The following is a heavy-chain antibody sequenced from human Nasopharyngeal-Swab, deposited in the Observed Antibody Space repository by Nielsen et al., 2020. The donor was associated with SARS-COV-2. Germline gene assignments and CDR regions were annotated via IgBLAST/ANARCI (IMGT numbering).Heavy chain of an antibody. CDR1: GFTFSSSG. Sequence: GESLKISCAASGFTFSSSGMHWVRQAPGKGLEWVAVIWYDGSNKYYADSVKGRFTISRDNSKNTLYLQMNSLRAEDTAVYYCAREDTAMVVDYWGQGTLVTVSS. V-gene: IGHV3-33*01. D-gene: IGHD5-18*01. CDR2: IWYDGSNK. J-gene: IGHJ4*02. CDR3: AREDTAMVVDY.